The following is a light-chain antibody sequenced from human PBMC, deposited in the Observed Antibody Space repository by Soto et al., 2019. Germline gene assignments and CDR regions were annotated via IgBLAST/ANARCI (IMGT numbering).Light chain of an antibody. J-gene: IGKJ4*01. V-gene: IGKV3-15*01. CDR1: LRLSTN. CDR3: QQYNNWPRAT. CDR2: RTS. Sequence: DIVMTQSPTTLSVSPGETATLSCRVSLRLSTNLAWYQQRPGQAPRLLMFRTSTRATGIPARFSGSGSGTEFNITISSLQSEDSAVYYCQQYNNWPRATFGGGTKVDI.